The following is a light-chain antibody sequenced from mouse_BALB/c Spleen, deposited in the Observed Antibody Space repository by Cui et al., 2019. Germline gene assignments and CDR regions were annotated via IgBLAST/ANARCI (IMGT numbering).Light chain of an antibody. Sequence: DIVMTQSHKFMSTSLGDRVSITCKARQTVGTAVAWYQQKPGQSPKLLIYSASNRYTGVPDRFTGSGSGTDFTLTISNMQSEDLADYVCQQYSSYPRTFGGGTKLEIK. CDR1: QTVGTA. CDR2: SAS. V-gene: IGKV6-13*01. J-gene: IGKJ1*01. CDR3: QQYSSYPRT.